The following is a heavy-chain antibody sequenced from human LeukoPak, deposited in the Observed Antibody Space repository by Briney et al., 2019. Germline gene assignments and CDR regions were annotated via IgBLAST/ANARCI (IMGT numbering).Heavy chain of an antibody. J-gene: IGHJ4*02. CDR2: IYYSGRT. CDR1: GGSISSYY. CDR3: ARQIQLWSFDY. Sequence: LSETLSLTCTVSGGSISSYYWSWIRQPPGKGLEWIGYIYYSGRTNYNPSLKSRVTISVDTSKNQFSLKLSSVTAADTAVYYCARQIQLWSFDYWGQGTLVTVSS. V-gene: IGHV4-59*08. D-gene: IGHD5-18*01.